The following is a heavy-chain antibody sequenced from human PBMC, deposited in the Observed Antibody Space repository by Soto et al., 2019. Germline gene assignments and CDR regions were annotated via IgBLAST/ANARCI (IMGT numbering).Heavy chain of an antibody. J-gene: IGHJ6*02. D-gene: IGHD3-10*01. CDR1: GYSFTSYW. Sequence: PGESLKISCKGSGYSFTSYWISWVRQMPGKGLEWMGRIDPSDSYTNYSPSFQGHVTISADKSISTAYLQWSSLKASDTAMYYCARHTPMVRGERYYYYGMDVWGQGTTVTVSS. V-gene: IGHV5-10-1*01. CDR2: IDPSDSYT. CDR3: ARHTPMVRGERYYYYGMDV.